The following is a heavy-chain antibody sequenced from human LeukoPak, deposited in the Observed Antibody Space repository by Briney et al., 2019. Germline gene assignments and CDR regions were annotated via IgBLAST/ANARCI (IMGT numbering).Heavy chain of an antibody. Sequence: PSETLSLTCAVYGGSFSGYYWSWIRQPPGKGLEWIGEINHSGSTNYNPSLKSRVTISVDTSKNQFSLKLSSVTAADTAVYYCARGADTAMVPDAFDIWGQGTMVTVSS. CDR2: INHSGST. CDR3: ARGADTAMVPDAFDI. V-gene: IGHV4-34*01. J-gene: IGHJ3*02. D-gene: IGHD5-18*01. CDR1: GGSFSGYY.